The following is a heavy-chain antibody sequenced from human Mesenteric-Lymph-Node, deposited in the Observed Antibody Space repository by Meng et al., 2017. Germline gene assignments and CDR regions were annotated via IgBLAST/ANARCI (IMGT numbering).Heavy chain of an antibody. Sequence: PLQASGPGLVKPSETLSLTCTVSGGSISSSSYYWGWIRQPPGKGLEWIGSIYYSGSTYYNPSLKSRVTISVDTSKNQFSLKLSSVTAADTAVYYCASPLGILGIVDLWGRGTLVTVSS. CDR3: ASPLGILGIVDL. CDR2: IYYSGST. D-gene: IGHD7-27*01. J-gene: IGHJ2*01. V-gene: IGHV4-39*01. CDR1: GGSISSSSYY.